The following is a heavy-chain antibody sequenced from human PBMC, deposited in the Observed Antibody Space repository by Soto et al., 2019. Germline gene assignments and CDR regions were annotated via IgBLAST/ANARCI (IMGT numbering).Heavy chain of an antibody. V-gene: IGHV1-69*04. J-gene: IGHJ6*03. Sequence: QVQLVQSGAEVKKPGSWVKVSCKASGGTFSSYAFNWVRQAPGQGLEWVGRIIPILGIGDYAQRFQGRVTITADKSTNTVYMELSSLRSEDTAVYYCARNPRAVAAMHMDVWGKGTTVTVSS. D-gene: IGHD6-19*01. CDR1: GGTFSSYA. CDR3: ARNPRAVAAMHMDV. CDR2: IIPILGIG.